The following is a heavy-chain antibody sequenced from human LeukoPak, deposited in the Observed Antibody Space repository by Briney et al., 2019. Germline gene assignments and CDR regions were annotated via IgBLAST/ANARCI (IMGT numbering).Heavy chain of an antibody. D-gene: IGHD3-22*01. J-gene: IGHJ4*02. V-gene: IGHV4-38-2*01. CDR1: GYSISSGYY. Sequence: PSETQSLTCAVSGYSISSGYYWGWIRQPPGKGLEWIGSIYHSGSTYYNPSLKSRVTISVDTSKNQFSLKLSSVTAADTAVYYCAREHYDSSGYPPYFDYWGQGTLVTVSS. CDR3: AREHYDSSGYPPYFDY. CDR2: IYHSGST.